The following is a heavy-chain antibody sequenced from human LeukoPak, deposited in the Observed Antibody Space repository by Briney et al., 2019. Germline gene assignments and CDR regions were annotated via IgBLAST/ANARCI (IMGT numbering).Heavy chain of an antibody. V-gene: IGHV4-39*07. J-gene: IGHJ3*02. CDR1: GGSISSSNYY. Sequence: SETLSLTCTVSGGSISSSNYYWGWIRQPPGKGLEWIGKIYYGGSTYYNPSLKSRVTISVDTSKNQFSLKLSSVTAADTAVYYCARLERLTDAFDIWGQGTMVTVSS. CDR3: ARLERLTDAFDI. CDR2: IYYGGST. D-gene: IGHD3-9*01.